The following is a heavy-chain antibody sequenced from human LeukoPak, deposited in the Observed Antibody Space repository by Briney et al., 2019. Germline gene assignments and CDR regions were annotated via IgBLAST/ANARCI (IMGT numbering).Heavy chain of an antibody. CDR2: INPNSGGT. D-gene: IGHD1-14*01. J-gene: IGHJ6*02. V-gene: IGHV1-2*06. CDR3: ARGEPDDNYYYYGMDV. Sequence: HVASVKVSCKASGYTFTGYYMHWVRQAPGQGLEWMGRINPNSGGTNYAQKFQGRVTMTRDTSISTAYMELSRLRSDTAVYYCARGEPDDNYYYYGMDVWGQGTTVTVSS. CDR1: GYTFTGYY.